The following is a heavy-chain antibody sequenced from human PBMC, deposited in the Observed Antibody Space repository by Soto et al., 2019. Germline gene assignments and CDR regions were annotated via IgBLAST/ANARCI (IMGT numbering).Heavy chain of an antibody. CDR2: ISAYNGNT. Sequence: QVPLVQSGAEVKKPGASVKVSCKASGYTFTSYGISWVRQAPGQGLEWMGWISAYNGNTNYAQKLQGRVTMTTDTSTSTAYMELRSLRSDDTAVYYCARERALGVEPHYYYYGMDVWGQGTTVTVSS. CDR1: GYTFTSYG. J-gene: IGHJ6*02. D-gene: IGHD6-13*01. V-gene: IGHV1-18*01. CDR3: ARERALGVEPHYYYYGMDV.